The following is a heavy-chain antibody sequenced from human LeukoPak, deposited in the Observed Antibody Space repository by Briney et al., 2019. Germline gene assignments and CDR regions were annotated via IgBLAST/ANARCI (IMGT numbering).Heavy chain of an antibody. CDR1: GNSISSGYY. J-gene: IGHJ6*03. CDR3: ARDVNYRYYYYYMDV. D-gene: IGHD4-11*01. Sequence: SETLSLTCTVSGNSISSGYYWSWIRQPPGKGLEWIGYIYYSGSTNYNPSLKSRVTISVDTSKNQFSLKLSSVTAADTAVHYCARDVNYRYYYYYMDVWGKGTTVTVSS. CDR2: IYYSGST. V-gene: IGHV4-61*01.